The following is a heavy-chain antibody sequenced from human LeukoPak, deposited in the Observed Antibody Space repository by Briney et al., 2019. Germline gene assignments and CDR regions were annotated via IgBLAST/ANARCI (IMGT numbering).Heavy chain of an antibody. V-gene: IGHV4-59*01. CDR3: ARGQLLEYDVFDF. CDR2: IHSSGKT. J-gene: IGHJ3*01. CDR1: GFSINTYY. Sequence: PSETLTLTCTVSGFSINTYYWRWIRQPPGKGLERLAYIHSSGKTNYNPSLKSRVTMSIDTSKNQFSLKLNSVTAAHTAVYYCARGQLLEYDVFDFWGQGTMVTVSS. D-gene: IGHD3-16*01.